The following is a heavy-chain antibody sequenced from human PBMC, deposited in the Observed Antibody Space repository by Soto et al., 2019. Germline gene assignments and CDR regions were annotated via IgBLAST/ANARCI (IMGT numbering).Heavy chain of an antibody. Sequence: PGGSLRLSCAASGFTFSSFAMHWVRQAPGKGLEWAAVISYDGGTKYYADSVKGRFTISRDNSKNTLYLEMSYLRAEDTAAYYCARDWGATPLHYSGYWGQGTLVTVSS. D-gene: IGHD1-26*01. V-gene: IGHV3-30-3*01. CDR2: ISYDGGTK. J-gene: IGHJ4*02. CDR1: GFTFSSFA. CDR3: ARDWGATPLHYSGY.